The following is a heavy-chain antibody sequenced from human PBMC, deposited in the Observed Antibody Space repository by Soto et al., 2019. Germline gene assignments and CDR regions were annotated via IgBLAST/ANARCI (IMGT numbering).Heavy chain of an antibody. CDR2: IYHSGST. CDR1: GGSISSGGYS. J-gene: IGHJ4*02. Sequence: LSLTCAVSGGSISSGGYSWGWIRQPPGKGLEWIGYIYHSGSTYYNPSLKSRVTISVDRSKNQFSLKLSSVTAADTAVYYCARARDGYNLGFDYWGQGTLVTVSS. V-gene: IGHV4-30-2*01. D-gene: IGHD5-12*01. CDR3: ARARDGYNLGFDY.